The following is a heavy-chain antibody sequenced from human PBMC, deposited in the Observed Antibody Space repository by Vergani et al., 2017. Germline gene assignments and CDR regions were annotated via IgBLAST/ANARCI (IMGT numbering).Heavy chain of an antibody. CDR3: ARAYRVITFGGVIVTSYYFDY. CDR1: GYTFPSYD. V-gene: IGHV1-8*01. Sequence: VPLVQSGAEVKQPGASVKVSCKASGYTFPSYDINWVRQATGQGLEWMGWMNPNSGNTGYAQKFQGRVTMTRNTSISTAYMELSSLRSEDTAVYYCARAYRVITFGGVIVTSYYFDYWGQGTLVTVSS. CDR2: MNPNSGNT. D-gene: IGHD3-16*02. J-gene: IGHJ4*02.